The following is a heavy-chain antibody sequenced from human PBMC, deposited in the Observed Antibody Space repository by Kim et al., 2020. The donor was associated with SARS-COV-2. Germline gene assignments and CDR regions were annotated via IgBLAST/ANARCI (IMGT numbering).Heavy chain of an antibody. CDR1: GFNLDAYD. J-gene: IGHJ4*02. CDR3: ARDTVKGSYTPYFDN. V-gene: IGHV3-30-3*01. D-gene: IGHD3-16*02. Sequence: GGSLRLSCAASGFNLDAYDLHWVRQAPGKGLEWVALISSDGSTKYYADSVMGRFSISRDNSKRMVYLQMNTLRAEDTAVYYCARDTVKGSYTPYFDNWGQGTLGTVSS. CDR2: ISSDGSTK.